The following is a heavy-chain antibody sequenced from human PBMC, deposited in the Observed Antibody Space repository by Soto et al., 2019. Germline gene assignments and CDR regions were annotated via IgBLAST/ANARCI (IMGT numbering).Heavy chain of an antibody. CDR3: ARLNRDSGTNFDE. D-gene: IGHD5-12*01. V-gene: IGHV3-21*01. Sequence: GGSLRLSCAASGFTFSSYSMNWVRQAPGKGLEWVSSISSSSSYIYYADSVKGRFTISRDNAKNSLYLQMNSLRAEDTAVYYCARLNRDSGTNFDEWGQGTLVTVSS. J-gene: IGHJ4*02. CDR1: GFTFSSYS. CDR2: ISSSSSYI.